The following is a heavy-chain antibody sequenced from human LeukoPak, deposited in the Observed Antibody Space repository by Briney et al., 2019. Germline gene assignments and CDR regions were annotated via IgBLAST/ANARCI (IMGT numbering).Heavy chain of an antibody. CDR1: SDSISTTSYY. Sequence: SETLSLTCTVSSDSISTTSYYWGWIRQPPGEGLEWVGSIYYSGSTNYNPSLKSRVTISVDTSKNQFSLKLSSVTAADTAVYYCARVRDSSYYYFDYWGQGTLVTVSS. V-gene: IGHV4-39*07. D-gene: IGHD6-6*01. CDR2: IYYSGST. CDR3: ARVRDSSYYYFDY. J-gene: IGHJ4*02.